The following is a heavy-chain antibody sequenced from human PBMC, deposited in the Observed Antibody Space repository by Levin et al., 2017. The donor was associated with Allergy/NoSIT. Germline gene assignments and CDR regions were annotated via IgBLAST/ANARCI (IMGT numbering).Heavy chain of an antibody. D-gene: IGHD3-3*01. CDR2: ISYDGSNK. V-gene: IGHV3-30*04. CDR1: GFTFSSYA. J-gene: IGHJ6*02. CDR3: ARDRGLRFLEWFPYYYGMDV. Sequence: GGSLRLSCAASGFTFSSYAMHWVRQAPGKGLEWVAVISYDGSNKYYADSVKGRFTISRDNSKNTLYLQMNSLRAEDTAVYYCARDRGLRFLEWFPYYYGMDVWGQGTTVTVSS.